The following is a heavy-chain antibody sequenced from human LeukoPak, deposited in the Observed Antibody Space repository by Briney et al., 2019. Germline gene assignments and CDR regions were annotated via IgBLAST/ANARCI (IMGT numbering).Heavy chain of an antibody. J-gene: IGHJ4*02. CDR1: GFTFSSYA. D-gene: IGHD3-10*01. CDR3: AKDKYYYGSGSSIDY. Sequence: GGSLRLSCAASGFTFSSYAMSWVRQAPGKGPEWVSTISVGGNTYYADSVKGRVTISRDNSKNTLYLQMNSLRAEDTAVYYCAKDKYYYGSGSSIDYWGQGTLVTVSS. V-gene: IGHV3-23*01. CDR2: ISVGGNT.